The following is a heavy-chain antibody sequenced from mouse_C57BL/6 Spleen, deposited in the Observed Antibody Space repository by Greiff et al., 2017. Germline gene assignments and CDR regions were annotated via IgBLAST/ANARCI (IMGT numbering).Heavy chain of an antibody. CDR3: AIIYDGYDYAMDY. J-gene: IGHJ4*01. CDR1: GYTFTNYW. V-gene: IGHV1-63*01. CDR2: IYPGGGYT. D-gene: IGHD2-3*01. Sequence: QVQLKQSGAELVRPGTSVKMSCKASGYTFTNYWIGWAKQRPGHGLEWIGDIYPGGGYTNYNEKFKGKATLTADKSSSTAYMQFSSLTSEDSAIYYCAIIYDGYDYAMDYWGQGTSVTVSS.